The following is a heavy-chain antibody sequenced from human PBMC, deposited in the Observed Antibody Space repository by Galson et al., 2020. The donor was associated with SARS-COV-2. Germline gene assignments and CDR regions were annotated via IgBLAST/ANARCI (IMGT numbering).Heavy chain of an antibody. CDR2: ICYNGSNK. CDR3: ARSRGDSSSWYGSLLDY. D-gene: IGHD6-13*01. V-gene: IGHV3-33*01. Sequence: GGSLRLSCAASGFTFSSYSMHWVRQAPGKGLEWVAAICYNGSNKYYADSVKGRFTISRDNSKNTLYLQMNSLRAEDTAVYYCARSRGDSSSWYGSLLDYWGQGILVTVSS. CDR1: GFTFSSYS. J-gene: IGHJ4*02.